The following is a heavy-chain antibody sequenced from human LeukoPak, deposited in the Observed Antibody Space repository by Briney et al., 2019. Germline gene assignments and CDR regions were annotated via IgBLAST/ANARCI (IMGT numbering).Heavy chain of an antibody. Sequence: GGSLRLSCAASGFTFSSYGMHWVRQAPGKGLEWVAFIRYDGSNKYYADSVKGQFTISRDNSKNTLYLQMNSLRAEDTALYYCAKDSKGYSSGWDLDYWGQGTLVTVSS. CDR1: GFTFSSYG. CDR3: AKDSKGYSSGWDLDY. V-gene: IGHV3-30*02. J-gene: IGHJ4*02. CDR2: IRYDGSNK. D-gene: IGHD6-19*01.